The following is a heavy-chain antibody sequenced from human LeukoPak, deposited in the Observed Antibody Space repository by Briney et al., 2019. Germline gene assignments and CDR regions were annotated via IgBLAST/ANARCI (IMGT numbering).Heavy chain of an antibody. CDR1: GFTFSSYA. CDR2: ISGSGGRT. J-gene: IGHJ6*03. Sequence: GGSLRLSCAASGFTFSSYAMTWVRRAPGKGLEWVSGISGSGGRTYYADSVKGRFTISRDNSKNTLYLQMNSLRAEDTAVYYCAKAGGSEYYYYMDVWGKGTTVTVSS. CDR3: AKAGGSEYYYYMDV. V-gene: IGHV3-23*01. D-gene: IGHD3-16*01.